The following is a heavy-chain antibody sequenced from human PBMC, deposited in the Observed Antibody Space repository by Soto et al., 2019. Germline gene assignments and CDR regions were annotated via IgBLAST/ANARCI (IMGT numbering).Heavy chain of an antibody. V-gene: IGHV3-23*01. J-gene: IGHJ4*02. CDR2: TSGSGGST. D-gene: IGHD3-9*01. CDR3: AKPERRYFDILTGSPSYYFDY. Sequence: GGSLRLSCAASGFTFSSYAMSWVRQAPGKGLEWVSATSGSGGSTYYADSVKGRFTISRDNSKNTLYLQMNSLRAEDTAVYYCAKPERRYFDILTGSPSYYFDYWGQGTLVTVSS. CDR1: GFTFSSYA.